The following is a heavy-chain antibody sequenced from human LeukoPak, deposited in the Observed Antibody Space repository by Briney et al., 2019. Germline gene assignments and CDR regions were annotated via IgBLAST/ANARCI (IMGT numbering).Heavy chain of an antibody. Sequence: ASVKVSCKASGYTFTGYYMHWVRQAPGQGLEWMGWINPNSGGTNYAQKFQGRVTMTRDTSISTAYMGLSRLRSDDTAVYYCARDGSQSITIFGVVMPPGGSNYYYMDVWGKGTTVTVSS. CDR2: INPNSGGT. J-gene: IGHJ6*03. D-gene: IGHD3-3*01. CDR3: ARDGSQSITIFGVVMPPGGSNYYYMDV. CDR1: GYTFTGYY. V-gene: IGHV1-2*02.